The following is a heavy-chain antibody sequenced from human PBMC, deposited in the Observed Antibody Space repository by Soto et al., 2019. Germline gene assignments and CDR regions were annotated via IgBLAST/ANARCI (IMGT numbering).Heavy chain of an antibody. CDR1: GFKFSIYS. J-gene: IGHJ4*02. CDR2: ITSDKRTI. V-gene: IGHV3-48*02. Sequence: EVQLVESGGALVQPGGSLRLSCAASGFKFSIYSMNWVRQAPGKGLEWSAYITSDKRTIKYVDSVKGRFTISRDNDKNLVYLQMNSLSDEDTAVYYCARSVEGHFDCWGQGTVVTVSS. CDR3: ARSVEGHFDC. D-gene: IGHD6-19*01.